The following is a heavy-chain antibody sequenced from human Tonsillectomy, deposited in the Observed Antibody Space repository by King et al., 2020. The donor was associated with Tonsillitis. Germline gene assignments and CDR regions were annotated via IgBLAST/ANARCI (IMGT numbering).Heavy chain of an antibody. V-gene: IGHV3-9*01. CDR3: TKEAYYYDSSGYSGLDY. J-gene: IGHJ4*02. Sequence: VQLVESGGGLVQPGRSLRLSCAASGFTFDDYAMHWVRQAPGKGLEWVSGISWNSGSIVYADSVKGRFTISRDNAKNSLYLQMNSLRAVDTALYYCTKEAYYYDSSGYSGLDYWGQGTLVTVSS. CDR2: ISWNSGSI. CDR1: GFTFDDYA. D-gene: IGHD3-22*01.